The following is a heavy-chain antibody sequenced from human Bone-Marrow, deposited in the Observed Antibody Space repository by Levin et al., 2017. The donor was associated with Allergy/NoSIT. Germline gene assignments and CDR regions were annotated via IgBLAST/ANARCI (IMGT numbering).Heavy chain of an antibody. Sequence: ASVKVSCKTSGYTFTSFDINWVRQATGQGLEWMGWMYPNNDNAGYAQKFQGRVTMTRNTSISTAYMELSSLRSEDTAIYYCARGELGSGYLFDYWGQGTLVTVSS. CDR3: ARGELGSGYLFDY. J-gene: IGHJ4*02. D-gene: IGHD5-12*01. CDR1: GYTFTSFD. CDR2: MYPNNDNA. V-gene: IGHV1-8*01.